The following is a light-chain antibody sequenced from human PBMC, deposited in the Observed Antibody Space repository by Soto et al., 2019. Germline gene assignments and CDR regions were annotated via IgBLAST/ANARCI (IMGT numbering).Light chain of an antibody. Sequence: DIVMTQSPDSLAVSLGERATINCKSSQSVLYSSNNMNYLAWYQRKPGQPPNLLIYWASTRESGVPDRFSGSGSGTDFTLTISSLQAEDVAVYYCQQYYSIPLTFGGGTKVDI. CDR3: QQYYSIPLT. CDR2: WAS. V-gene: IGKV4-1*01. CDR1: QSVLYSSNNMNY. J-gene: IGKJ4*01.